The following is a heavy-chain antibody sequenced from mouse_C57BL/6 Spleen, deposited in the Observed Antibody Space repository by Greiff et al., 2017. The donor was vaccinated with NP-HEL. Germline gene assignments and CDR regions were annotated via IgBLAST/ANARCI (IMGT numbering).Heavy chain of an antibody. D-gene: IGHD2-1*01. Sequence: QVQLQQPGAELVRPGSSVKLSCKASGYTFTSYWMDWVKQRPGQGLEWIGNIYPSDSETHYNQKFKDKATLTVDKSSSTAYMQLSSLTSEDSAVYYCARSGGKYAMDYWGQGTSVTVSS. CDR1: GYTFTSYW. V-gene: IGHV1-61*01. J-gene: IGHJ4*01. CDR3: ARSGGKYAMDY. CDR2: IYPSDSET.